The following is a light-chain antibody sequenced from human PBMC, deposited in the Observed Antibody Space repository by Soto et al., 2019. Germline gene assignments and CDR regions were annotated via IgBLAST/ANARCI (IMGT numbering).Light chain of an antibody. J-gene: IGLJ2*01. Sequence: QSALTQPASVSGSPGQSITISCTGTSSDVGGSNFVSWYQQHPGKAPKLMIFDVTNRPSGVSSRFSGSKSGNTASLTISGLQVEDEADYYCSSYRSSSTLGIFGGGTKLTVL. CDR3: SSYRSSSTLGI. CDR1: SSDVGGSNF. CDR2: DVT. V-gene: IGLV2-14*03.